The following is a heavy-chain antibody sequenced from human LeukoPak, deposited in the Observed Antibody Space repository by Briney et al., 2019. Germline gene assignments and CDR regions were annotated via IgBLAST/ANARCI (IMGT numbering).Heavy chain of an antibody. V-gene: IGHV1-69*04. CDR1: GGTFSSYA. Sequence: SVKVSCKASGGTFSSYAISWVRQAPGQGLEWMGRIIPTLGIANYAQKFQGRVTITADKSTSTAYMELSSLRSEDTAVYYCARPKGDYYDSSGYYQRVGFDYWGQGTLVTVSS. D-gene: IGHD3-22*01. CDR2: IIPTLGIA. CDR3: ARPKGDYYDSSGYYQRVGFDY. J-gene: IGHJ4*02.